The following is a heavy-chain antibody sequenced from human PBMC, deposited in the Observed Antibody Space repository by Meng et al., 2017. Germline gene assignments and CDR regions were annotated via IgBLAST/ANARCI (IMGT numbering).Heavy chain of an antibody. D-gene: IGHD3-16*02. V-gene: IGHV1-2*06. CDR3: ARARYAYVWGSYRYRFLDY. CDR1: GYTFTGYY. J-gene: IGHJ4*02. Sequence: ASVKVSCKASGYTFTGYYMHWVRQAPGQGLEWMGRINPNSGGTNYAQKFQGRVTMTRDTSISTAYMGLSRLRSDDTAVYYCARARYAYVWGSYRYRFLDYWGQGTLVTVSS. CDR2: INPNSGGT.